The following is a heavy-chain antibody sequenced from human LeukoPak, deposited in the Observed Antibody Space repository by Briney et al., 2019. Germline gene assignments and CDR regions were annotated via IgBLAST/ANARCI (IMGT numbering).Heavy chain of an antibody. D-gene: IGHD6-13*01. CDR2: INPNSGGT. V-gene: IGHV1-2*02. Sequence: VASVKVSCTASGYTFTGYYMHWVRQAPGQGLEWMGWINPNSGGTNYAQKFQGRVTMTRDTSISTAYMELSRLRSDDTAVYYCARDSSSWYGVSYYYMDVWGKGTTVTVSS. CDR3: ARDSSSWYGVSYYYMDV. CDR1: GYTFTGYY. J-gene: IGHJ6*03.